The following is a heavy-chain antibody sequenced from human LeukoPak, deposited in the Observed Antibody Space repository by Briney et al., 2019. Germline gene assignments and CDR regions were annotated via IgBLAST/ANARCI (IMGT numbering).Heavy chain of an antibody. V-gene: IGHV4-34*01. CDR3: AKPGIAAAGTRNNWFDP. Sequence: PSETLSLTCAVYGGSFSGYYWSWIRQPPGKGLEWIGEINHSGSTNYNPSLKSRVTISIDTSKNKFSLRLSSVTAADTAVYYCAKPGIAAAGTRNNWFDPWGQGTLVTASS. CDR1: GGSFSGYY. D-gene: IGHD6-13*01. CDR2: INHSGST. J-gene: IGHJ5*02.